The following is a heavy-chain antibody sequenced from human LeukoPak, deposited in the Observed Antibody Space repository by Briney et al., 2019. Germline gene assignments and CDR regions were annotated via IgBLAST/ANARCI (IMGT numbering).Heavy chain of an antibody. CDR1: GFTFSSYA. Sequence: PGGSLRLSCAASGFTFSSYAMSWVRQAPGKGLEWVSAISGSGSTYYADSVKGRFTISRDNSKNTLYLQMNSLRAEDTAVYYCATPASSGWYDYWGQGTLVTVSS. CDR3: ATPASSGWYDY. D-gene: IGHD6-19*01. V-gene: IGHV3-23*01. J-gene: IGHJ4*02. CDR2: ISGSGST.